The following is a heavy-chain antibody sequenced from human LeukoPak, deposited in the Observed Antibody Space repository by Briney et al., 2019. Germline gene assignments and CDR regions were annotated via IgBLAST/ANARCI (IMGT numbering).Heavy chain of an antibody. D-gene: IGHD6-13*01. CDR2: ISGSSSTI. V-gene: IGHV3-48*01. CDR1: GFTFSGYW. CDR3: AREQQLVLDY. J-gene: IGHJ4*02. Sequence: PGGSLRLSCAASGFTFSGYWMNWVRQAPGKGLEWVSYISGSSSTIYYADSVKGRFTISRDNAKNSLYLQMNSLRAEDTAVYYCAREQQLVLDYWGQGTLVTVSS.